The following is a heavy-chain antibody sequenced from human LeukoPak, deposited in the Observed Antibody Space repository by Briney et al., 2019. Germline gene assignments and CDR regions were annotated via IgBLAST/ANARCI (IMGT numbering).Heavy chain of an antibody. J-gene: IGHJ4*02. V-gene: IGHV1-69*05. CDR1: GGTFSSYA. CDR2: IIPIFGTA. CDR3: AALDYDFWSGYYSGQLDY. Sequence: SVKVSCKASGGTFSSYAISWVRQAPGQGLEWMGGIIPIFGTANYAQKLQGRVTMTTDTSTSTAYMELRSLRSDDTAVYYCAALDYDFWSGYYSGQLDYWGQGTLVTVSS. D-gene: IGHD3-3*01.